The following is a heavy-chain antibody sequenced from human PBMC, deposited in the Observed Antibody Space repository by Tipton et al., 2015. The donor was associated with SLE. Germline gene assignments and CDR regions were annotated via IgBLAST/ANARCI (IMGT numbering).Heavy chain of an antibody. Sequence: GLVKPSETLSLTCSVSGGSISSSGYYWGWIRQPPGKGLEWIGSIYYSGSTYYNPSLKSRVTISVDTSKNQFSLKLSSVTAADTAVYYCAMYLGAGGAFDIWGQGTMVTVSS. CDR1: GGSISSSGYY. CDR3: AMYLGAGGAFDI. CDR2: IYYSGST. V-gene: IGHV4-39*01. D-gene: IGHD1-26*01. J-gene: IGHJ3*02.